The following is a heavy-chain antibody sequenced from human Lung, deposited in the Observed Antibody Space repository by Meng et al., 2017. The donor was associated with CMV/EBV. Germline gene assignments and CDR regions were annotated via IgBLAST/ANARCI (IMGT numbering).Heavy chain of an antibody. J-gene: IGHJ4*02. V-gene: IGHV3-23*01. CDR1: GFTFSTYA. Sequence: SLKISCTASGFTFSTYAMSWVRQAPGKGLEWVSGISGSGVSTYYADSVKGRFTISRDNSKNTLYLQMNSLRAEDTAIYYCATVLTLGERSDWGQGTLVTVSS. CDR2: ISGSGVST. CDR3: ATVLTLGERSD. D-gene: IGHD3-16*01.